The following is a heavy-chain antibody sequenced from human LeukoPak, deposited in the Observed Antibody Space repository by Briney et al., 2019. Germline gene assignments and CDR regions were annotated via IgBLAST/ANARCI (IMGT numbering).Heavy chain of an antibody. V-gene: IGHV3-66*01. CDR2: IYSDGTI. J-gene: IGHJ4*02. CDR1: GFTFSTYW. D-gene: IGHD3-16*01. CDR3: AREVGGGASGQ. Sequence: GGSLRLSCAASGFTFSTYWMHWVRQAPGKGLEWVSVIYSDGTISYADSVKGRFTISRDNSENTLYLQMNSLRVEDTAVYYCAREVGGGASGQWGQGTLVTVSS.